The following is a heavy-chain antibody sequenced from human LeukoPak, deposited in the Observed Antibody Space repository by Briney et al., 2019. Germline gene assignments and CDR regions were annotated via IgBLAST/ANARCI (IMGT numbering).Heavy chain of an antibody. CDR1: GFTFSSYE. V-gene: IGHV3-64*01. Sequence: GGSLRLSCAASGFTFSSYEMNWVRQAPGKGLEYVSSISYNGGSTYYANSVKGRFTISRDNSKNTLYLQMGSLRADDMAVYYCARLAGGSYSDYWGQGTLVTVSS. CDR3: ARLAGGSYSDY. D-gene: IGHD1-26*01. J-gene: IGHJ4*02. CDR2: ISYNGGST.